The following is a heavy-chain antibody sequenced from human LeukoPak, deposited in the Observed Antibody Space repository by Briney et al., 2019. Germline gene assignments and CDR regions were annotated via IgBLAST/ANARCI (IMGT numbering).Heavy chain of an antibody. D-gene: IGHD3-16*02. Sequence: GASVRVSCTASGYTFTSYAMNWVRQAPGQGLEWMGWINTNTGNPTYAQGFTGRFVFSLDTSVSTAYLQISSLKAEDTAVYYCARGGDYVWGSYRPFDYWGQGTLVTVSS. CDR3: ARGGDYVWGSYRPFDY. J-gene: IGHJ4*02. CDR2: INTNTGNP. CDR1: GYTFTSYA. V-gene: IGHV7-4-1*02.